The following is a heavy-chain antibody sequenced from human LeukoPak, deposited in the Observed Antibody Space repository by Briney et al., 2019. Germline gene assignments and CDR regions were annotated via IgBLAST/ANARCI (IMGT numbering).Heavy chain of an antibody. CDR2: IRYDGSNK. CDR1: GFTFSSYG. Sequence: GGSLRLSCAASGFTFSSYGMHWVRQAPGKGLEWVAFIRYDGSNKYYADSVKGRFTVSRDNSKNTLYLQMNSLRAEDTAVYYCAKDEGVTQGYWGQGTLVTVSS. CDR3: AKDEGVTQGY. V-gene: IGHV3-30*02. D-gene: IGHD2-21*02. J-gene: IGHJ4*02.